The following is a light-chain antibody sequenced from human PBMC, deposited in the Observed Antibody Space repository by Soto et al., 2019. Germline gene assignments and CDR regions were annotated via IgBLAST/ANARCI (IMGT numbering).Light chain of an antibody. J-gene: IGKJ1*01. V-gene: IGKV1-5*03. Sequence: DIQMTHSPSTLSGSVVDRVTITCRSSQTISSWLAWYQQKPGKAPKLLIHKASTLKSGVPSRFSGSGSGTEFTLTISSLQPDDFATYYCQHYNSYSEAFGQGTKVDIK. CDR2: KAS. CDR1: QTISSW. CDR3: QHYNSYSEA.